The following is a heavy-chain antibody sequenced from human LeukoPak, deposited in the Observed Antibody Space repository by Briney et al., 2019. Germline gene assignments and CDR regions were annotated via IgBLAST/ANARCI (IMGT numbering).Heavy chain of an antibody. V-gene: IGHV4-59*01. CDR2: IYYSGST. Sequence: SETLSLTCTVSGGSISSYYWSWLRQPPGEGLEWIGYIYYSGSTNYNPSLESRVTISVDTSKNKFSLKLSSVTAADTAVYYCARDRRTSSTPNDALDIWGQGTMVTVSS. J-gene: IGHJ3*02. CDR1: GGSISSYY. D-gene: IGHD6-13*01. CDR3: ARDRRTSSTPNDALDI.